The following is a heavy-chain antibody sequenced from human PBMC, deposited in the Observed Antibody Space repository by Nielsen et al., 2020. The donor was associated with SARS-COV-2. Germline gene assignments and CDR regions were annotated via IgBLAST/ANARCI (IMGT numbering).Heavy chain of an antibody. Sequence: LKISCAASGFTFSSYTMHWVRQAPGKGLEWVAFISYHGSNKYYADSVKGRFTISRDNSKNTLYLQMNSLRAEDTAVYYCARDSGGSYDLWGHGTLVTVAS. CDR3: ARDSGGSYDL. V-gene: IGHV3-30-3*01. CDR2: ISYHGSNK. J-gene: IGHJ5*02. CDR1: GFTFSSYT. D-gene: IGHD1-26*01.